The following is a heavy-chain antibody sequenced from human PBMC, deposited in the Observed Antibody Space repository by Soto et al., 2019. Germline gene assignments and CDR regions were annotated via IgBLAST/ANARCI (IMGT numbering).Heavy chain of an antibody. Sequence: QVQLVQSGAEVKKPGASVKVSCKASGYTFTSYNINWVRQATGQGLEWMGWMNHNSGNTGYAQKFQGTVTMTRNTSISTAYMEVSSLRSEDTAVYYCARDLFEWLPDSWFDPWGQGTLVTVSS. D-gene: IGHD3-3*01. J-gene: IGHJ5*02. CDR2: MNHNSGNT. CDR1: GYTFTSYN. V-gene: IGHV1-8*01. CDR3: ARDLFEWLPDSWFDP.